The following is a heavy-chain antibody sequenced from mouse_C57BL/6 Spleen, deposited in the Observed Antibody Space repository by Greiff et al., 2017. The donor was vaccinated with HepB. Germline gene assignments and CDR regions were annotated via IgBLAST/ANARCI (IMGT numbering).Heavy chain of an antibody. CDR1: GYTFTSYW. CDR2: IDPSDSYT. Sequence: QVQLQQPGAELVRPGTSVKLSCKASGYTFTSYWMHWVKQRPGQGLEWIGVIDPSDSYTNYNQKFKGKATLTVGTSSSTAYMQLSSLTSEDSAVYYCAREGNGNYEDWFAYWGQGTLVTVSA. CDR3: AREGNGNYEDWFAY. D-gene: IGHD2-1*01. J-gene: IGHJ3*01. V-gene: IGHV1-59*01.